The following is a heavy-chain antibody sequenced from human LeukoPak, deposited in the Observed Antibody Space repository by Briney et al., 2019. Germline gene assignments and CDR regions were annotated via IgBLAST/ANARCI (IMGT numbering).Heavy chain of an antibody. CDR1: GFTFSSHA. V-gene: IGHV3-23*01. Sequence: GGSLRLSCAASGFTFSSHAMSWVRQAPGKGLEWVSSITSSGGTTKYANSVKGRFTISRDNSKNTLYLQVNSLRAEDTAVYYCAKSPRTTVTTTRPYHYYGMDVRGQGTTVTVSS. CDR2: ITSSGGTT. J-gene: IGHJ6*02. D-gene: IGHD4-11*01. CDR3: AKSPRTTVTTTRPYHYYGMDV.